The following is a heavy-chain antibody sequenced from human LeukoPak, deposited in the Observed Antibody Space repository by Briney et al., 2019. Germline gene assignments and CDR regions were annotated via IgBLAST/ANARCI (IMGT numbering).Heavy chain of an antibody. CDR3: ARDPGSGWYLSYYGMDV. CDR2: ISYDGSNK. Sequence: GRSLRLSCAASGFTFSSYAMHWVRQAPGKGLEWVAVISYDGSNKYYADSVKGRFTISRDNSRNTLYLQMNSLRAEDTAVYYCARDPGSGWYLSYYGMDVWGQGTTVTVSS. V-gene: IGHV3-30-3*01. CDR1: GFTFSSYA. J-gene: IGHJ6*02. D-gene: IGHD6-19*01.